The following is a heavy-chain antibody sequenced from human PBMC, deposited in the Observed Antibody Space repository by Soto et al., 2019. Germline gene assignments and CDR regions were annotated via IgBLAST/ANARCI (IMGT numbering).Heavy chain of an antibody. V-gene: IGHV4-4*07. CDR3: ARYSAPINYYHSSGPCRRDSKGYGMDV. D-gene: IGHD3-22*01. CDR2: IYSSGST. J-gene: IGHJ6*02. CDR1: YGSISNYY. Sequence: SETLSLTCTVSYGSISNYYWSWVRQPAGKGLEWIGRIYSSGSTDYTPSLRGRVTMSVDTSKNRFSLRLSYVTAADTAVYWCARYSAPINYYHSSGPCRRDSKGYGMDVWGQGTTVTVSS.